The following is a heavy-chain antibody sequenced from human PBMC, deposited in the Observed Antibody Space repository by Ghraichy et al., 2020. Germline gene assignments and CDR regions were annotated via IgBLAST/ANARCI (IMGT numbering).Heavy chain of an antibody. D-gene: IGHD1/OR15-1a*01. CDR2: ISSSSSYI. J-gene: IGHJ4*02. V-gene: IGHV3-21*01. CDR3: ARGQSTKTKYFDY. Sequence: GESLNISCAASGFTFSSYSMNWVRQAPGKGLEWVSSISSSSSYIYYADSVKGRFTISRDNAKNSLYLQMNSLRAEDTAVYYCARGQSTKTKYFDYWGQGTLVTVSS. CDR1: GFTFSSYS.